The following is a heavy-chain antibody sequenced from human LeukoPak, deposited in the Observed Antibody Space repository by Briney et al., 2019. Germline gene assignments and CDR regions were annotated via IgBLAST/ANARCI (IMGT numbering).Heavy chain of an antibody. D-gene: IGHD1-26*01. V-gene: IGHV5-51*01. CDR2: IYPGDSDT. CDR3: ARREYVVGASEDYFDY. J-gene: IGHJ4*02. CDR1: GYSFTSYW. Sequence: GESLKISCKGSGYSFTSYWIGWVRQMPGKGLEWMGIIYPGDSDTRYSPSFQGQVTISADKSISTAYLQWSSLKASDTAMYYCARREYVVGASEDYFDYWGQGTLVTVSS.